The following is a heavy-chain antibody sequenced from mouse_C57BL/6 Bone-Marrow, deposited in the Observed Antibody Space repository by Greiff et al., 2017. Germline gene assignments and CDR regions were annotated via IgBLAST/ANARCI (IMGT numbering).Heavy chain of an antibody. J-gene: IGHJ2*01. D-gene: IGHD1-1*02. CDR3: TTCGNDY. Sequence: EVQVVESGAELVRPGASVKLSCTASGFNIKDDYMHWVKQRPEQGLEWIGWIDPENGDTEYASKFQGKATITADTSSNTAYLQLSSLTSEDTAVYYCTTCGNDYWGQGTTLTVSS. V-gene: IGHV14-4*01. CDR2: IDPENGDT. CDR1: GFNIKDDY.